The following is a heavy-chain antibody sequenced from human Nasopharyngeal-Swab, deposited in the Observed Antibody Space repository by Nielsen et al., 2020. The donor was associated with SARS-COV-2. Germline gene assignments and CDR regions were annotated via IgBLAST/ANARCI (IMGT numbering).Heavy chain of an antibody. D-gene: IGHD6-13*01. V-gene: IGHV4-39*01. CDR2: IYYNGNT. CDR3: VRSSSWYYFDY. CDR1: GDSIAYSTFY. Sequence: SETLSLTCTVSGDSIAYSTFYWGWLLQPPGKGLEWIGHIYYNGNTYQNPSLKSRLTISVDKSKNQFSLQLSSVTAADTAVYYCVRSSSWYYFDYWAQGTQVTVSS. J-gene: IGHJ4*02.